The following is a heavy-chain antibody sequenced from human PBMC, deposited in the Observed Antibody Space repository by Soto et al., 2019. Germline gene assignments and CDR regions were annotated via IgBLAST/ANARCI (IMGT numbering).Heavy chain of an antibody. D-gene: IGHD3-10*01. CDR2: ITGSGGST. CDR1: GFTFSSYA. J-gene: IGHJ6*02. Sequence: EVQLLESGGGLVQPGGSLRLSCAASGFTFSSYAMSWVRQAPGKGLEWVSTITGSGGSTFYADSVKGRFTISRDNSKNPLYLQMNSLRAEEMAVYDCARSLSDYYGMDVWGQGTTVTVSS. V-gene: IGHV3-23*01. CDR3: ARSLSDYYGMDV.